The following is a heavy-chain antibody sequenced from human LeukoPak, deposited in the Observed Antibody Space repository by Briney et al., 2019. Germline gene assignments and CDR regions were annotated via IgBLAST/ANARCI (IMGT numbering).Heavy chain of an antibody. CDR1: GFTLSSYE. CDR3: ARGYSNLIDY. V-gene: IGHV3-48*03. CDR2: ISSSGSTI. Sequence: GGSLRLSCAASGFTLSSYEMNWVRQAPGKGLEWVSYISSSGSTIYYADSVKGRFTISRDNAKNSLYLQMNSLRAEDTAVYYCARGYSNLIDYWGQGTLVTVSS. D-gene: IGHD4-11*01. J-gene: IGHJ4*02.